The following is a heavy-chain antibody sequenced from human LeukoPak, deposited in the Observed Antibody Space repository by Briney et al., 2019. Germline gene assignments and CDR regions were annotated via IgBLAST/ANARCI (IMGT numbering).Heavy chain of an antibody. V-gene: IGHV4-4*02. J-gene: IGHJ4*02. CDR3: ARDSRIPAAHFDH. D-gene: IGHD6-13*01. CDR2: IYHSGST. Sequence: SETLSLTCAVSGGSISSSNWWSWVRQPPGKGLEWIGEIYHSGSTNYNPSLKSRVTISVDTSKNRFSLNLSSVTAAETAVYYCARDSRIPAAHFDHWGQGTLVTVSS. CDR1: GGSISSSNW.